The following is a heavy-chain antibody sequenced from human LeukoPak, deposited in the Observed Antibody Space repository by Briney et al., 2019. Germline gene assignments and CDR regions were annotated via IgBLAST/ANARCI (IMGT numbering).Heavy chain of an antibody. CDR1: GFAFSSYT. Sequence: PGGSLRLSCAASGFAFSSYTMIWVRQPPGKGLEWFSRISGSATNTYYADSVKGRFTISRDNSRNTLYLQMNSLRVEDTAVYYCAKAFTISGVVAYFDYWGQGTLVTVSS. D-gene: IGHD3-3*01. CDR2: ISGSATNT. V-gene: IGHV3-23*01. CDR3: AKAFTISGVVAYFDY. J-gene: IGHJ4*02.